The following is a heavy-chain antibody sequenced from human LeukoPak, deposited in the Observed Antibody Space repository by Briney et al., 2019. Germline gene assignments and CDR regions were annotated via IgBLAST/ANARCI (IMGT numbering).Heavy chain of an antibody. Sequence: WASVTVSCTASGYTFTSYDINWVRQATGQGLEWMGWMNPNSGNTGYAQKFQGRVTMTRNTSISTAYMQLNSLRSEDTAVYYCARVREYSSSLSWGDWFDLWGQGTLVTVSS. J-gene: IGHJ5*02. CDR3: ARVREYSSSLSWGDWFDL. CDR2: MNPNSGNT. D-gene: IGHD2-2*01. CDR1: GYTFTSYD. V-gene: IGHV1-8*01.